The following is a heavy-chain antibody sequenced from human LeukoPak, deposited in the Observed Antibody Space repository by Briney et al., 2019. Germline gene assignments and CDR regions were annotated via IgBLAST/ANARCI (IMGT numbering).Heavy chain of an antibody. CDR2: ISGSGGRT. CDR1: GFTFSSYA. Sequence: GGSLRPSCVASGFTFSSYAMSWGRQAPGKGLEWVSGISGSGGRTDYADSVKGRFTISRDNSKNTLYLQMNSLRAEDTAVYYCAKEYEPAAMILVFDYWGQGTLVTVSS. D-gene: IGHD2-2*01. J-gene: IGHJ4*02. CDR3: AKEYEPAAMILVFDY. V-gene: IGHV3-23*01.